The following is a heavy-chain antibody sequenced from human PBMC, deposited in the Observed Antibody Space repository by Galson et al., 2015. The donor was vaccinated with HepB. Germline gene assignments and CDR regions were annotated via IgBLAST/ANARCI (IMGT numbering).Heavy chain of an antibody. Sequence: SVKVSCKASGYTFTGYYMHWVRQAPGQGLEWMGWINPNSGGTNYAQKFQGRVTMTRDTSISTAYMELSRLRSDDTAVYYCARGFRGSSSGPNGLGYWGQGTLVTVSS. D-gene: IGHD6-19*01. V-gene: IGHV1-2*02. CDR3: ARGFRGSSSGPNGLGY. J-gene: IGHJ4*02. CDR1: GYTFTGYY. CDR2: INPNSGGT.